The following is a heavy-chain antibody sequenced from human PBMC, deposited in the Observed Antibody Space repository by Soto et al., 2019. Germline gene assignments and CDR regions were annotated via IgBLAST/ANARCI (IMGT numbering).Heavy chain of an antibody. J-gene: IGHJ6*02. V-gene: IGHV1-2*02. CDR2: INPNSGGT. CDR3: ARDSLVGGTAGTSYYYYGMDV. Sequence: WASVKVSCKASGYTFTGYYMHWVRQAPGQGLEWMGWINPNSGGTNYAQKFQGRVTMTRDTSISTAYMELSRLRSDDTAVYYCARDSLVGGTAGTSYYYYGMDVWGQGTTVTVSS. D-gene: IGHD1-7*01. CDR1: GYTFTGYY.